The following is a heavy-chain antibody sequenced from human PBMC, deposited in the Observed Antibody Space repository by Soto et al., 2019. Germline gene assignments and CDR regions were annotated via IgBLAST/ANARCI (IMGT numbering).Heavy chain of an antibody. J-gene: IGHJ6*02. CDR1: GYSFTSYW. Sequence: PGESLKISCKGSGYSFTSYWIGWVRQMPGKGLEWMGIIYPGDSDTRYSPSFQGQVTISADKSISTAYLQWSSLKASDTAMYYCARHVKYGEPPNYYYGMDVWGQGTTVTVSS. D-gene: IGHD4-17*01. CDR3: ARHVKYGEPPNYYYGMDV. CDR2: IYPGDSDT. V-gene: IGHV5-51*01.